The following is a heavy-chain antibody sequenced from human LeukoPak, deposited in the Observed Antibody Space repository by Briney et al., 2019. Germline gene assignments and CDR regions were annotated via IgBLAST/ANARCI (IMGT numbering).Heavy chain of an antibody. CDR3: ARDRYSYGEFDY. CDR1: EYTFSSYY. J-gene: IGHJ4*02. V-gene: IGHV1-46*01. D-gene: IGHD5-18*01. CDR2: INPSGTST. Sequence: ASVKVSCKASEYTFSSYYMHWLRQAPGQGLAWMGIINPSGTSTIYSQKFQGRVTMTRETSTSTVYMELSSLRSDDTAVYYCARDRYSYGEFDYWGQGTLVTVSS.